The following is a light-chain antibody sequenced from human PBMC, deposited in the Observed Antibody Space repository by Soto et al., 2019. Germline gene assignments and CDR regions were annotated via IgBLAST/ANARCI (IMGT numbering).Light chain of an antibody. CDR1: QSVRNW. J-gene: IGKJ2*01. CDR3: QQFNTYSYT. Sequence: DIQMTQSPSTLSASVGGRVTITCRASQSVRNWLAWYQQKPGKAPKLLIYDASSLESGVPSRFSGSGFGTEFTLTISSLQPDDFATYYCQQFNTYSYTFGQGTRVEIK. CDR2: DAS. V-gene: IGKV1-5*01.